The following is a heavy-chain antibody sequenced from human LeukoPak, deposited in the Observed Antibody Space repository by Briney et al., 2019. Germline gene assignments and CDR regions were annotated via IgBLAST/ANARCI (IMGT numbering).Heavy chain of an antibody. V-gene: IGHV1-18*01. CDR2: ISAYNGNT. J-gene: IGHJ3*02. Sequence: VASVKVSCKASGYTFTSYGISWVRQAPGQGLEWMGWISAYNGNTNYAQKLQGRVTMTTDTSTSTAYMELRSLRSDDTAVYYCARSPSSGYYYSGAFDIWGQGTMVTVSS. CDR1: GYTFTSYG. CDR3: ARSPSSGYYYSGAFDI. D-gene: IGHD3-22*01.